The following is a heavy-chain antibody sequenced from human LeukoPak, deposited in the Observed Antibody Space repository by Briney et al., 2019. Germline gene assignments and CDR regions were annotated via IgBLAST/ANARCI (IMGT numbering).Heavy chain of an antibody. CDR1: GFTFSSYE. V-gene: IGHV3-48*03. D-gene: IGHD2-15*01. J-gene: IGHJ4*02. CDR3: ARESAYCSGISCYFDY. CDR2: ITSSGRTI. Sequence: GGSLRLSCEASGFTFSSYEMNWVRQAPGKGLEWVSYITSSGRTIYYADSVKGRFTISRDNAENSLYLQMNSLRAEDTAVYYCARESAYCSGISCYFDYWGQGALVTVSS.